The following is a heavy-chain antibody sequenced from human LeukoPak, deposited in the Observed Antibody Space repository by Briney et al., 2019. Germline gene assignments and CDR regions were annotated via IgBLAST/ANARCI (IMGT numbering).Heavy chain of an antibody. CDR1: GFTFSSYW. CDR3: ARNEV. CDR2: INPDGSAK. J-gene: IGHJ4*02. V-gene: IGHV3-7*01. Sequence: GGSLRLSCAASGFTFSSYWTSWVRQAPGKGLEWVANINPDGSAKSYVDSVKGRFTISRDNAKNSLYLQMSGLRAEDTAVYYCARNEVWGQGTLVTVS.